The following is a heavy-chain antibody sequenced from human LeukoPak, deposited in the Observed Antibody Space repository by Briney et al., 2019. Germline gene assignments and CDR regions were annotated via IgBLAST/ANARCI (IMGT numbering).Heavy chain of an antibody. D-gene: IGHD3-10*01. CDR1: GYSISSGYY. CDR3: ARDDTWYGSGSRTMDV. CDR2: IYHSGST. V-gene: IGHV4-38-2*02. J-gene: IGHJ6*03. Sequence: SETLSLTCTVSGYSISSGYYWGRIRQPPGKGLEWIGGIYHSGSTYYNPSLKSRVTISVDTSKNQFSLKLSSVTAADTAVYYCARDDTWYGSGSRTMDVWGKGTTVTVSS.